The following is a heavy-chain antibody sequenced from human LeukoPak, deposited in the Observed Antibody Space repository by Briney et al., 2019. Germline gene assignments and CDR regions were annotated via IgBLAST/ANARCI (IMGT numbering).Heavy chain of an antibody. CDR1: GFRFNNYA. D-gene: IGHD5-18*01. J-gene: IGHJ3*01. V-gene: IGHV3-30*04. CDR3: AREVYSYALDALDL. Sequence: GGSLRLSCAASGFRFNNYAMHWVRQPPGTGLEWVAVISMDGIQEYYAGSVKGRFSISRDNSKNTLYLQMNSLRSEDTAVYYCAREVYSYALDALDLWGQGTMVTVSS. CDR2: ISMDGIQE.